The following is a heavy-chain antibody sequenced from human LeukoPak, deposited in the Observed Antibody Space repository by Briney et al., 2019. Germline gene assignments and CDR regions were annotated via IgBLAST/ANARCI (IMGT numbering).Heavy chain of an antibody. D-gene: IGHD5-18*01. CDR1: GYTFTGYY. Sequence: GASVKVSCKASGYTFTGYYMHWVRQAPGQGLEWMGWINPNSGGTNYAQKFQGRVTMTRDTSISTAYMELSRLRSGDTAAYYCARENSYGPNWFDPWGQGTLVTVS. CDR3: ARENSYGPNWFDP. CDR2: INPNSGGT. V-gene: IGHV1-2*02. J-gene: IGHJ5*02.